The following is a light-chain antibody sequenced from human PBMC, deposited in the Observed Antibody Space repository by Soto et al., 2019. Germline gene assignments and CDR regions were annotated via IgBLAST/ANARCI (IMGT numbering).Light chain of an antibody. Sequence: QSVLTQPASVSGSPGQSIIISCTGTSSDVGGYNYVSWYQQHPGKAPKLMIYDVSNRPSGVSNRFSGSKSGNTASLTISGLQAEDEADYYCSLYTTSSTVVFGGGTKVTVL. J-gene: IGLJ2*01. CDR2: DVS. V-gene: IGLV2-14*01. CDR1: SSDVGGYNY. CDR3: SLYTTSSTVV.